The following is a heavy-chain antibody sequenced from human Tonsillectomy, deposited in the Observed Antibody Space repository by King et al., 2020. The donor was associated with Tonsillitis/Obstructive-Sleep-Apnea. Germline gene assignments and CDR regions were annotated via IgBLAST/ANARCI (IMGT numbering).Heavy chain of an antibody. D-gene: IGHD6-19*01. J-gene: IGHJ4*02. V-gene: IGHV1-18*01. CDR1: GYTFTSYG. Sequence: QLVQSGAEVKKPGASVKVSFKASGYTFTSYGITWVRQAPGHGLEWVGLMSAYNGNPSYAQKPKGRGTMTTDTSTRTAYMELGSLRSDDTAVYYCARDGVWESSGWLDYWGQGTLVTVSS. CDR3: ARDGVWESSGWLDY. CDR2: MSAYNGNP.